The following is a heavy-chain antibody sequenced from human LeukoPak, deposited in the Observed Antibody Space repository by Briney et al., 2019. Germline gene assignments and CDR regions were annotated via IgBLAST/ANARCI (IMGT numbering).Heavy chain of an antibody. CDR1: GGSISSYY. V-gene: IGHV4-59*08. Sequence: TSETLSLTCTVSGGSISSYYWSWIQQPPGKGLEWIGYIYYSGSTNYNPSLKSRVTISVDTSKNQFSLKLSSVTAADTAVYYCARVTGATADYWGQGTLVTVSS. CDR3: ARVTGATADY. D-gene: IGHD1-26*01. CDR2: IYYSGST. J-gene: IGHJ4*02.